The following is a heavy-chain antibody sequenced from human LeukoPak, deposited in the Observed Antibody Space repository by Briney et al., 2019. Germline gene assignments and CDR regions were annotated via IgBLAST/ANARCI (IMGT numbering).Heavy chain of an antibody. CDR3: AKNGDRGAYCTGGTCYPYFYYYMDV. V-gene: IGHV3-23*01. CDR2: ISSTGGTT. D-gene: IGHD2-15*01. Sequence: GGSLRLSCAASGITFSSYGMSWVRQAPGKGLEWVSSISSTGGTTYYADSVKGRFTIPRDNSKNTLYLQMNSLRAEDTAIYYCAKNGDRGAYCTGGTCYPYFYYYMDVWGKGTTVTI. CDR1: GITFSSYG. J-gene: IGHJ6*03.